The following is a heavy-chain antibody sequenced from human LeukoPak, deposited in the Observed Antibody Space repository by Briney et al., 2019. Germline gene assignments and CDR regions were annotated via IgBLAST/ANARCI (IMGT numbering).Heavy chain of an antibody. Sequence: SETLSLTCTVSGGSISSNNYFWGWIRQPPGKGLGWIGSIYDSGSTYYNPSLKSRVTISVDTSKNQFSLKLNSVTAADTAMYYCQSRFLEWLLDYWGQGTLVTVSS. J-gene: IGHJ4*02. CDR1: GGSISSNNYF. V-gene: IGHV4-39*01. CDR2: IYDSGST. CDR3: QSRFLEWLLDY. D-gene: IGHD3-3*01.